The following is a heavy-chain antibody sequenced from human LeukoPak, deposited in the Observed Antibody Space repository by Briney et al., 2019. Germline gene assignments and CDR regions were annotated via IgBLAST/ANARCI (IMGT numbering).Heavy chain of an antibody. CDR3: ARRRYYDGSGYLE. CDR1: GGSISSGSYY. CDR2: IYTSGST. V-gene: IGHV4-61*02. Sequence: SQTLSLTCTVSGGSISSGSYYWSWIRQPAGKGLEWIGRIYTSGSTNYNPSLKSRVTISVDTSKNQFSLKLSSVTAADTAVYYCARRRYYDGSGYLEWGQGTLLSVSS. J-gene: IGHJ1*01. D-gene: IGHD3-22*01.